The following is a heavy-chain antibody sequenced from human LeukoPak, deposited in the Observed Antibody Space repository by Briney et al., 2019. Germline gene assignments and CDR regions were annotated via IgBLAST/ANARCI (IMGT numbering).Heavy chain of an antibody. CDR3: ARRDKGNCSSSTCYSWFDP. Sequence: GESLKISGKRPGYSFTTYWIGWVPQMPGKGLKGMRIYYPVDSDNRYSTSFQAQVPMSADKSISTAYLEWSSLKASDAAMYYCARRDKGNCSSSTCYSWFDPWGQGTLVSVSS. CDR1: GYSFTTYW. D-gene: IGHD2-2*02. J-gene: IGHJ5*02. V-gene: IGHV5-51*01. CDR2: YYPVDSDN.